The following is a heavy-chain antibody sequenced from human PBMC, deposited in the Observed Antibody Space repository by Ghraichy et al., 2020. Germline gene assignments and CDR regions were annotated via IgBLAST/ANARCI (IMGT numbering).Heavy chain of an antibody. CDR3: ARDRTVAGQRGDFDY. J-gene: IGHJ4*02. V-gene: IGHV4-4*02. D-gene: IGHD6-19*01. Sequence: GTLSLTCAVSGGSISSSNWWSWVRQPPGKGLEWIGEIYHSGSTNYNPSLKSRVTISVDKSKNQFSLKLSSVTAADTAVYYCARDRTVAGQRGDFDYWGQRTLVTVSS. CDR1: GGSISSSNW. CDR2: IYHSGST.